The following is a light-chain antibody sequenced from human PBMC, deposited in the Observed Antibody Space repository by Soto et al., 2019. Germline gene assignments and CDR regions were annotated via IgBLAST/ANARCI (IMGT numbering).Light chain of an antibody. CDR3: QRYDGY. CDR2: GAS. J-gene: IGKJ2*01. CDR1: QNINNW. V-gene: IGKV1-5*01. Sequence: DTQMTQSPSTLSASVGDTVTITCRARQNINNWLAWYQQKPEKVPKLLIYGASTVEAGVPSRFSGSRSGTEFTLTINSLQPDDFATYYCQRYDGYFGQGTKLEIK.